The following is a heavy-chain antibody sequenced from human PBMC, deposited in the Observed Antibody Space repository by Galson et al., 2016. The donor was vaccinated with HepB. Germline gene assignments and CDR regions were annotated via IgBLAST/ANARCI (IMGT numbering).Heavy chain of an antibody. D-gene: IGHD1-26*01. V-gene: IGHV4-59*08. CDR3: ARHGRSGSPYASRGVFISGFDY. J-gene: IGHJ4*02. CDR2: VSNSGST. Sequence: ETLSLTCTVSGGSITSYYWSWVRQPPGKGLEWIGYVSNSGSTNYMPSLKSRVTISVDTSRSQISLKLISVTAADTAVYYCARHGRSGSPYASRGVFISGFDYWGQGSLVTVSS. CDR1: GGSITSYY.